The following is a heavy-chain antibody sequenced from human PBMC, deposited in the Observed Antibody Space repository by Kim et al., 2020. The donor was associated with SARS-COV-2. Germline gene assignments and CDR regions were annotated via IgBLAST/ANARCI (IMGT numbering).Heavy chain of an antibody. CDR2: INAGNGNT. J-gene: IGHJ4*02. D-gene: IGHD6-19*01. Sequence: ASVKVSCKASGYTFTSYAMHWVRQAPGQRLEWMGWINAGNGNTKYSQKFQGRVTITRDTSASTAYMELSSLRSEDTAVYYCARGVGIAVAGQGYWGQGTLVTVSS. CDR1: GYTFTSYA. V-gene: IGHV1-3*01. CDR3: ARGVGIAVAGQGY.